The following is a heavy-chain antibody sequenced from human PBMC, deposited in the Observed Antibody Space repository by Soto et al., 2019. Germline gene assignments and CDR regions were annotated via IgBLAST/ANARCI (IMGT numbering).Heavy chain of an antibody. D-gene: IGHD5-12*01. CDR3: AREEGGGDSEGFDY. J-gene: IGHJ4*02. CDR1: GGTFSSYA. Sequence: ASVKVSCKASGGTFSSYAISWVRQAPGQGLEWMGGIIPIFGTANYAQKFQGRVTITADESTSTAYMELSSLRSEDTAVYYCAREEGGGDSEGFDYWGQGALVTVSS. V-gene: IGHV1-69*13. CDR2: IIPIFGTA.